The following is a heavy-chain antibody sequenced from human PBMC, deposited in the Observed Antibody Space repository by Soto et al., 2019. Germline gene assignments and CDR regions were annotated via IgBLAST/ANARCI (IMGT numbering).Heavy chain of an antibody. J-gene: IGHJ4*02. D-gene: IGHD5-18*01. Sequence: GGSLRLSCAASGFTFSDYYMSWIRQAPGKGLEWVSYISSSGSTIYYADSVKGRFTISRDNAKNSLYPQMNSLRAEDTAVYYCARGGRYTAMLNPFDYWGQGTLVTVSS. CDR1: GFTFSDYY. CDR2: ISSSGSTI. CDR3: ARGGRYTAMLNPFDY. V-gene: IGHV3-11*01.